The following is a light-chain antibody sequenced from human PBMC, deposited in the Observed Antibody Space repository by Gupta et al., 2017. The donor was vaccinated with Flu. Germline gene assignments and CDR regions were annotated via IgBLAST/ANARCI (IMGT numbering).Light chain of an antibody. CDR3: QTWDVTTWV. CDR2: QDY. CDR1: DMENKK. J-gene: IGLJ3*02. V-gene: IGLV3-1*01. Sequence: STRKTANITCSGDDMENKKLCWYQQKPSQSLLLIIYQDYRRPAVSPERFSGSNSGNTATLTISGTQTVDEGDYYCQTWDVTTWVFGGGTRLTVL.